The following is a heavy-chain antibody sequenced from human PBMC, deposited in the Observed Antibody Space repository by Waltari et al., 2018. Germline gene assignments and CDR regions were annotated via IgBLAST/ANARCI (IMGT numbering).Heavy chain of an antibody. D-gene: IGHD1-26*01. V-gene: IGHV4-59*12. CDR3: ASSISSSGPSGALDY. CDR2: ISYSGST. Sequence: QVQLQESGRGLVKPSETLSLTCAVGGGYISSYYWSGIRRPQGKGLEWIGYISYSGSTTYTPSLTGRVTISLDTSTSQFSLQLSSVNAADTAVYYCASSISSSGPSGALDYWGQGTLVTVSS. J-gene: IGHJ4*02. CDR1: GGYISSYY.